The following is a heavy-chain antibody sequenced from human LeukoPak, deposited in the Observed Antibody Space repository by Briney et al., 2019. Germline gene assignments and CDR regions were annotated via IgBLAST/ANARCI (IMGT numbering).Heavy chain of an antibody. CDR1: GGSISSYY. Sequence: SETLSLTSTVSGGSISSYYWSWIRLPPGKGLEWIGYIYYTGATYYNPSLKSRVTISVDTSKNQFSLKLSSVTAADTAVYYCARIRADILTGYYLFDYWGQGTLVTVSS. V-gene: IGHV4-59*08. CDR2: IYYTGAT. J-gene: IGHJ4*02. CDR3: ARIRADILTGYYLFDY. D-gene: IGHD3-9*01.